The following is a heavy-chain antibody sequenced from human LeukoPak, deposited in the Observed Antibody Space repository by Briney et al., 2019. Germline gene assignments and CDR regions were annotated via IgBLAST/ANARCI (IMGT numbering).Heavy chain of an antibody. Sequence: GESLKISCKSSGDIFTTYWIGWVRQMPGKGLAWMGIIYPGDSTVKYSPSFQGQVTISADESINTVYLQWSSLKASDTAMYYCARENWGSGDHWGQGTLVTVSS. CDR1: GDIFTTYW. D-gene: IGHD7-27*01. V-gene: IGHV5-51*01. CDR3: ARENWGSGDH. CDR2: IYPGDSTV. J-gene: IGHJ4*02.